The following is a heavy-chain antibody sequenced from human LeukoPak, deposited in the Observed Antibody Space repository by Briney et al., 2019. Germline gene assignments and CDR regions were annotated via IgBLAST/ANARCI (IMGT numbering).Heavy chain of an antibody. D-gene: IGHD3-10*01. V-gene: IGHV4-4*07. Sequence: PSETLSLTCTVSGGSISSYYWSWIRQPAGKGLGWIGRIYTSGSTNYNPSLKSRVTMSVDTSKNQFSLKLSSVTAADTAVYYCARDPGSGAFDIWGQGTMVTVSS. J-gene: IGHJ3*02. CDR1: GGSISSYY. CDR3: ARDPGSGAFDI. CDR2: IYTSGST.